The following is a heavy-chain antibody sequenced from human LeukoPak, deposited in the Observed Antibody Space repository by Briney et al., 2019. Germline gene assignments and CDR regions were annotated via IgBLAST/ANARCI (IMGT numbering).Heavy chain of an antibody. CDR2: ISSSGSYI. Sequence: GGSLRLSCAASGFTFSSYSMNWVRQAPGKGLEWVSSISSSGSYIYYADSVKGRFTISRDNAKNSLYLQMNSLRAEDTAVYYCARVQPRYSYGASAANDGGYWGQGTLVTVSS. J-gene: IGHJ4*02. V-gene: IGHV3-21*01. CDR3: ARVQPRYSYGASAANDGGY. D-gene: IGHD5-18*01. CDR1: GFTFSSYS.